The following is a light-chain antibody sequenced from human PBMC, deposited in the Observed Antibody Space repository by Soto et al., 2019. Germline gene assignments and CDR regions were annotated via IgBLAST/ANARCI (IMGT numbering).Light chain of an antibody. V-gene: IGKV1-39*01. J-gene: IGKJ4*01. Sequence: DIQMTQSASSLSASVGDRVTITCRASQSMSSYLNWYQQKPGKAPKLLIYAASSLQSGVPSRFSGSGSGTDFTLTITSLQPEDFATYYCQQSYSTPRTFGGGTKVEIK. CDR1: QSMSSY. CDR2: AAS. CDR3: QQSYSTPRT.